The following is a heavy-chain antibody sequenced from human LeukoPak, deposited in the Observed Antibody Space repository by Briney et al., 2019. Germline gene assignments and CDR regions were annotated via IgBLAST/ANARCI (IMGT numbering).Heavy chain of an antibody. V-gene: IGHV3-23*01. CDR2: ISGSGGST. CDR3: AKVGPSLVRGLIRGGARYYYNYMDV. J-gene: IGHJ6*03. D-gene: IGHD3-10*01. CDR1: GFTFSSYA. Sequence: GGSLRLSCAASGFTFSSYAMSWVRQAPGKGLEWVSAISGSGGSTYYADSVKGRFTISRDNSKNTLYLQMNSLRAEDTAVYYCAKVGPSLVRGLIRGGARYYYNYMDVWGKGTTVTISS.